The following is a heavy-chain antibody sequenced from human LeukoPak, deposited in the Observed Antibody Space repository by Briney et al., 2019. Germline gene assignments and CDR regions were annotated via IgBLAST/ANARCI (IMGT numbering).Heavy chain of an antibody. CDR2: INPNSGGT. Sequence: ASVKVSCKASGYTFTGYYMHWVRQAPGQGLEWMGWINPNSGGTNYAQKLQGRVTMTRDTSTSTVYMELSSLRSEDTAVYYCARDGRHFRETLARDDYWGQGTLVTVSS. V-gene: IGHV1-2*02. J-gene: IGHJ4*02. CDR3: ARDGRHFRETLARDDY. D-gene: IGHD3-10*01. CDR1: GYTFTGYY.